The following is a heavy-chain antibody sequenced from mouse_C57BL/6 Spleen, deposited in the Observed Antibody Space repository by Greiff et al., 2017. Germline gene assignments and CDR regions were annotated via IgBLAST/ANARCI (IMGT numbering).Heavy chain of an antibody. CDR2: IYPSDSET. Sequence: VKLMESGAELVRPGSSVKLSCKASGYTFTSYWMDWVKQRPGQGLEWIGNIYPSDSETHYNQKFKDKATLTVDKSSSTAYMQLSSLTSEDSAVYYCARDYYGNSFDYWGQGTTLTVSS. CDR3: ARDYYGNSFDY. V-gene: IGHV1-61*01. D-gene: IGHD2-1*01. CDR1: GYTFTSYW. J-gene: IGHJ2*01.